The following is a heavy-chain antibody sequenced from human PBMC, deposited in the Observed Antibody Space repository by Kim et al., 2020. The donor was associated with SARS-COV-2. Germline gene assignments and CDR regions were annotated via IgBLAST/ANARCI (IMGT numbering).Heavy chain of an antibody. V-gene: IGHV1-3*01. J-gene: IGHJ3*02. CDR2: INAVNGNT. D-gene: IGHD2-15*01. CDR3: ARDHVVTGAFDI. CDR1: GYTFTSYA. Sequence: ASVKVSCKASGYTFTSYAMHWVRQAPGQRLEWMGWINAVNGNTKYSQKFQGRVTITRDTSASTAYMELSSLRSEDTAVYYCARDHVVTGAFDIWGQGTMVTVSS.